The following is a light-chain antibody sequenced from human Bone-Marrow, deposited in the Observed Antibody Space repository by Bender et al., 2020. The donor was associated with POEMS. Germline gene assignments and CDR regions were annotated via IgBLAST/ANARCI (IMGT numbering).Light chain of an antibody. CDR2: EGN. CDR1: SSDVGNYNL. Sequence: QSALTQPASVSGSPGQSITMSCTGTSSDVGNYNLVSWYQYHPGKAPKLIIYEGNKRPSGVSHHFSGSTSGNTASLSVSGLQAEDEADYYCSSSAGSGYVFGTGTKVTVL. V-gene: IGLV2-23*01. J-gene: IGLJ1*01. CDR3: SSSAGSGYV.